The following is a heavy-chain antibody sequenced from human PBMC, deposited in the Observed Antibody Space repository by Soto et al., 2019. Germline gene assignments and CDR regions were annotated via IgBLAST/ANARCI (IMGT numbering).Heavy chain of an antibody. CDR1: GYTFTGYY. V-gene: IGHV1-2*04. D-gene: IGHD3-3*01. Sequence: ASMQVSRKASGYTFTGYYMHWVRQAPGQGLEWMRWINPNSGGIIYAQKFQGWVTMTRDTSISTAYMELSRLRSDDTAVYYCARANDFWSGYYYYGMDVWGQGTTVTVAS. CDR2: INPNSGGI. CDR3: ARANDFWSGYYYYGMDV. J-gene: IGHJ6*02.